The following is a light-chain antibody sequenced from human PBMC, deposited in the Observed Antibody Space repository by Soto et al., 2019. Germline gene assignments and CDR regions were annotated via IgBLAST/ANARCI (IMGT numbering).Light chain of an antibody. V-gene: IGKV3-11*01. CDR1: QSIRNS. CDR3: QHRGEWPPGAT. CDR2: DAS. Sequence: EIVFTQSPATLSLSPGERATPSCRASQSIRNSLAWHQQKPGQAPRLLIYDASNRATSIPARFGGRGSGTDFTLTISSLEPEDFAVYYCQHRGEWPPGATFGQGTKVDIK. J-gene: IGKJ1*01.